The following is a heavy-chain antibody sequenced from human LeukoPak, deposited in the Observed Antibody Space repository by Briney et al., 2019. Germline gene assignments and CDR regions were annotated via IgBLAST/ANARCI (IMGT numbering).Heavy chain of an antibody. CDR3: ARDFRGTYYCGSGSPKRWFDP. J-gene: IGHJ5*02. D-gene: IGHD3-10*01. CDR2: ISSSSSYI. Sequence: PGGSLRLSCAASGFTFSSYSMNWVRQAPGKGLEWVSSISSSSSYIYYADSVKGRFTISRDNAKNSLYLQMNSLRAEDTAVYYCARDFRGTYYCGSGSPKRWFDPWGQGTLVTVSS. V-gene: IGHV3-21*01. CDR1: GFTFSSYS.